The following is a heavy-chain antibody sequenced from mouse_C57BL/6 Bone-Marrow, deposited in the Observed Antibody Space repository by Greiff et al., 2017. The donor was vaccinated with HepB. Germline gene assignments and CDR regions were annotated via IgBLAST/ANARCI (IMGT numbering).Heavy chain of an antibody. J-gene: IGHJ2*01. CDR2: IHPSDSDT. V-gene: IGHV1-74*01. CDR1: GYTFTSYW. D-gene: IGHD6-5*01. CDR3: AVRGAMAYGADY. Sequence: QVQLQQSGADLVKPGASVKVSCKASGYTFTSYWMPWVKQRPGQGLEWIGRIHPSDSDTNYNQKFKGKATLTVDKSSSTAYMQLSSLTSDDSAVYYFAVRGAMAYGADYWGQGTTLTVSS.